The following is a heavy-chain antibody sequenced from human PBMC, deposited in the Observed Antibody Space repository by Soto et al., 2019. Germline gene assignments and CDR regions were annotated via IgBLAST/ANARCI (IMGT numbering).Heavy chain of an antibody. CDR2: ISAYNGNT. Sequence: ATGKVSCKASGYTLTRYGISWVRQAPGQGLELMGWISAYNGNTNYAQKLQGRVTMTTDTSTSTAYMELRSLRSDDTAVYYCAREFTVTTWRAYDYWGQGTLVTVSS. V-gene: IGHV1-18*01. CDR1: GYTLTRYG. CDR3: AREFTVTTWRAYDY. D-gene: IGHD4-4*01. J-gene: IGHJ4*02.